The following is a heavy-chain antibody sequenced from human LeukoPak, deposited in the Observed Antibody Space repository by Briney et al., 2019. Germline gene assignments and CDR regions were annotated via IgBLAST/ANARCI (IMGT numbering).Heavy chain of an antibody. J-gene: IGHJ3*01. V-gene: IGHV5-51*01. CDR1: GYSFTSYC. CDR3: GMSGDRVPLQDDVFDV. Sequence: KPGESLQISCKVSGYSFTSYCIGWVRQLPGKGLEWMGIIYPGDSGPTYSPSFQGQVTISVDKSINTAYLQWSSLQASDTAMYYCGMSGDRVPLQDDVFDVWGQGTMVTVST. D-gene: IGHD1-26*01. CDR2: IYPGDSGP.